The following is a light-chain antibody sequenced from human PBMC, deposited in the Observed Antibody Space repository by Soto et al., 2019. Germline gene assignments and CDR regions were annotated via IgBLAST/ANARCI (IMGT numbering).Light chain of an antibody. CDR2: DAS. V-gene: IGKV3-11*01. CDR1: QSVSSY. J-gene: IGKJ4*01. CDR3: QQRSDWPST. Sequence: EIVLTQSPATLSLSPGSRASLSCRASQSVSSYLAWYQQKPGQAPSLLIYDASTRATGIPARFSGSGSGTDFTLTITGLEPEDFAVYYCQQRSDWPSTFGGGTKVEIK.